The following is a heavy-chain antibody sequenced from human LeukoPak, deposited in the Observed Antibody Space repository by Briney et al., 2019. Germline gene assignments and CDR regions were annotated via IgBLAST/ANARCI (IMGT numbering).Heavy chain of an antibody. CDR2: IKQDGSEK. J-gene: IGHJ3*02. CDR3: ARDRYDSRGAFDI. V-gene: IGHV3-7*01. CDR1: GFTFSDCY. D-gene: IGHD3-22*01. Sequence: PGGSLRLSCAASGFTFSDCYMNWIRQAPGKGLEWVANIKQDGSEKYYVDSVKGRFTISRDNAKNSLYLQMNSLRAEDTAVYYCARDRYDSRGAFDIWGQGTMVTVSS.